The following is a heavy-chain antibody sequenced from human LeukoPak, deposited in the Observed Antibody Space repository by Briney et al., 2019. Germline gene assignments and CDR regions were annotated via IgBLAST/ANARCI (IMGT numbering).Heavy chain of an antibody. CDR1: GFTFSTYW. CDR2: IKQDGSAK. Sequence: HPGGSLRLSCAATGFTFSTYWMSWVRQAPGKGLEWVANIKQDGSAKYYVDSVKGRFTISRDNAKNSLYLQMNSLRAEDTGVYYCAELGITMIGGVWGKGTTVTISS. V-gene: IGHV3-7*01. D-gene: IGHD3-10*02. J-gene: IGHJ6*04. CDR3: AELGITMIGGV.